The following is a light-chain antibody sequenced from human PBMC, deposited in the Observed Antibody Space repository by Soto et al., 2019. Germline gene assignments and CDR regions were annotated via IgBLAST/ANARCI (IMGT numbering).Light chain of an antibody. CDR1: SGCVGRFSL. V-gene: IGLV2-23*01. J-gene: IGLJ1*01. CDR3: CLYIGATTYV. CDR2: EGH. Sequence: QSALAQPGPVSGSPGQSITISCTGTSGCVGRFSLVSWYQQHPGKAPKGMSSEGHRRPSGVPDRCSGSTSVNSASPTIAGLQADDEADYYCCLYIGATTYVFGTGTKVTVL.